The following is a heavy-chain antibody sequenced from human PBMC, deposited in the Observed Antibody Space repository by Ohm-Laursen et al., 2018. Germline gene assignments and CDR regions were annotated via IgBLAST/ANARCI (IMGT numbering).Heavy chain of an antibody. J-gene: IGHJ4*02. V-gene: IGHV4-59*01. Sequence: GTLSLTCIVSGGSISPYYWSWIRQSPEKGLEWIGFVYYSGNTNYNPSLKSRVTMSVDTSKNHFSLKLTSVTAADTAVYYCARDRPTAITGFDYWGQGTLVTVSS. D-gene: IGHD2-21*02. CDR1: GGSISPYY. CDR3: ARDRPTAITGFDY. CDR2: VYYSGNT.